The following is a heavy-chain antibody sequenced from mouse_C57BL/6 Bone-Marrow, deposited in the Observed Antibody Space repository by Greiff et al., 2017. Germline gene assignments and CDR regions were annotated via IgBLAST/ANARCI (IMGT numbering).Heavy chain of an antibody. Sequence: QVQLKESGAELARPGASVKLSCKASGYTFTSYGISWVKQRTGQGLEWIGEIYPRSGNTYYNEKFKGKATLTADKSSSTTYMELRSLTSEDSAVYFCSDYSSNYVFAYWGQGTLVTVSA. D-gene: IGHD2-5*01. CDR2: IYPRSGNT. CDR3: SDYSSNYVFAY. J-gene: IGHJ3*01. V-gene: IGHV1-81*01. CDR1: GYTFTSYG.